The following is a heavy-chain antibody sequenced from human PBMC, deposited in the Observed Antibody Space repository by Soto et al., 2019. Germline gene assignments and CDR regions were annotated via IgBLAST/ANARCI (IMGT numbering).Heavy chain of an antibody. Sequence: QVQLVQSGVEVKKPGASVKVSCKASGYTFTTFGITWVRQAPGQGLQWMGWINAFNGNTNYAQKLQGRVTMTTDTATSTAYMELRSLRSDDTAVYYCARQNAEYFQNWGQGTLVTVS. CDR3: ARQNAEYFQN. V-gene: IGHV1-18*01. CDR1: GYTFTTFG. J-gene: IGHJ1*01. CDR2: INAFNGNT.